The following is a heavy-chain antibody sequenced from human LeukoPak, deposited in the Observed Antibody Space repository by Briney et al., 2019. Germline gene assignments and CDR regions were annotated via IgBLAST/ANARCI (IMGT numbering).Heavy chain of an antibody. D-gene: IGHD5-24*01. CDR2: ISGYGGST. CDR3: AKDSAADGYNYYYYYGMDV. V-gene: IGHV3-43*02. Sequence: GGSLRLSCAASGFPFDDYAMHRVRQAPGEGLEWVSLISGYGGSTYYADSVTGRFTISSDNSKNSLYLQMNSLRTEDTALYYCAKDSAADGYNYYYYYGMDVWGQGTTVTVSS. CDR1: GFPFDDYA. J-gene: IGHJ6*02.